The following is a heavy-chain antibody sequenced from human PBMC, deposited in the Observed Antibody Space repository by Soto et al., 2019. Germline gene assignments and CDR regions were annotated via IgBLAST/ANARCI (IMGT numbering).Heavy chain of an antibody. Sequence: SETLSLTCIVSGSSISSYYWSWIRQPPGKGQEWIGYIYYSGSTNYNPSLKSRVTISVDTSKNQFSLKLSSVTAADTAVYYWERSCDGGSCRCYRNYYFDYWGQGTLVTVSS. CDR2: IYYSGST. D-gene: IGHD2-15*01. CDR3: ERSCDGGSCRCYRNYYFDY. CDR1: GSSISSYY. J-gene: IGHJ4*02. V-gene: IGHV4-59*01.